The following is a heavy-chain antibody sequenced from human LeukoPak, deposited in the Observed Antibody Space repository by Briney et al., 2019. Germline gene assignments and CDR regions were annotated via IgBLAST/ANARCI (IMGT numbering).Heavy chain of an antibody. D-gene: IGHD2-2*01. CDR2: INHSGST. J-gene: IGHJ1*01. CDR3: ASLLYCSSTSCYHPSGQH. Sequence: SETLSLTCAVYGGSFSGYYWSWIRQPPGKGLEWIGEINHSGSTSYNPSLKSRVTISVDTAKNQFSLKLSSVTAADTAVYYCASLLYCSSTSCYHPSGQHWGQGTLVTVSS. V-gene: IGHV4-34*01. CDR1: GGSFSGYY.